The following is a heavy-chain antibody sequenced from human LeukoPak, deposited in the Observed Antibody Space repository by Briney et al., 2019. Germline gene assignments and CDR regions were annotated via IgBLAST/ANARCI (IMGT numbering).Heavy chain of an antibody. V-gene: IGHV4-4*02. Sequence: PSETLSLTCAVSGGSISSSNWWSWVRQPPGKGLEWIGEIYHSGSTNYNPSLKSRVTMSVDKSKNQFSLKLSSVTAADTAVYYCASAVVTYYYYYMDVWGNGTTVTVSS. CDR3: ASAVVTYYYYYMDV. D-gene: IGHD2-21*02. CDR1: GGSISSSNW. CDR2: IYHSGST. J-gene: IGHJ6*03.